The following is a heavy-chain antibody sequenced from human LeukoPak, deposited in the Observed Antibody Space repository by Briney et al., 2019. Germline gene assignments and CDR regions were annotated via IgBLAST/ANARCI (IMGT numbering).Heavy chain of an antibody. V-gene: IGHV1-24*01. CDR2: FDPEDGET. CDR1: GYTLTELS. CDR3: ATFRHYDSSGYYWVFDY. D-gene: IGHD3-22*01. J-gene: IGHJ4*02. Sequence: GASVKVSCTVSGYTLTELSMHWVRQAPGKGLEWMGGFDPEDGETIYAQKFQGRVTMTEDTSTDTAYMELSSLRSGDTAVYYCATFRHYDSSGYYWVFDYWGQGTLVTVSS.